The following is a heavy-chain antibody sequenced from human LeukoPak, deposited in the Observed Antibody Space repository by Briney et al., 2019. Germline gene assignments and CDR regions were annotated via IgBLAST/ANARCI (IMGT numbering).Heavy chain of an antibody. V-gene: IGHV1-69*04. CDR2: IIPIFGIA. D-gene: IGHD3-10*01. CDR3: ARGVYTMVRGVAPYGMDV. J-gene: IGHJ6*04. CDR1: GGTFSSYA. Sequence: ASVKVSCKASGGTFSSYAISWVRQAPGQGLEWMGRIIPIFGIANYAQKFQGRVTITADKSTSTAYMELSSLRSGDTAVYYCARGVYTMVRGVAPYGMDVWGKGTTVTVSS.